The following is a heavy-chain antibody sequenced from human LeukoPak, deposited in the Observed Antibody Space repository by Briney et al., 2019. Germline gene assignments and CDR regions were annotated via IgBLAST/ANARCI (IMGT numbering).Heavy chain of an antibody. D-gene: IGHD6-19*01. Sequence: PGGSLRLSCAASGFTFSSYAMSWVRLAPGKGLEWVSAISGSGGSTYYADSVKGRFTISRDNSKNTLYLQMNSLRAEDTAVYYCAKVGSSGWWGLLDYWGQGTLVTVSS. J-gene: IGHJ4*02. CDR2: ISGSGGST. CDR3: AKVGSSGWWGLLDY. V-gene: IGHV3-23*01. CDR1: GFTFSSYA.